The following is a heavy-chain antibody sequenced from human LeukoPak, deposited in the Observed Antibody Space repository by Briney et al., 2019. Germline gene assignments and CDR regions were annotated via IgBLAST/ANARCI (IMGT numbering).Heavy chain of an antibody. Sequence: TGGSLRLSCAASGFTISTYGMSWVRQAPGKGLEWVSSISGGTTYYAHSVKGRFTISRDNSKNTVSLQMNSLRAEDTAVYYCAKSVYHSGNYWGQGTLVTVSS. CDR2: ISGGTT. CDR3: AKSVYHSGNY. V-gene: IGHV3-23*01. J-gene: IGHJ4*02. CDR1: GFTISTYG. D-gene: IGHD3-10*01.